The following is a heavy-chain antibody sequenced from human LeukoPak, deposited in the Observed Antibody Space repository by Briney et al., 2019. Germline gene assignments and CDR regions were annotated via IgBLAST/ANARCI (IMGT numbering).Heavy chain of an antibody. Sequence: PWASVKVSCKASGGTFSSYAISWVRQAPGQGLEWMGGIIPIFGTANYAQKFQGRVTITADKSTSTAYMELSSLRSEDTAVYYCARGGGRWLQLRHSYFDYWGQGTLVTVSS. CDR2: IIPIFGTA. D-gene: IGHD5-24*01. CDR3: ARGGGRWLQLRHSYFDY. J-gene: IGHJ4*02. V-gene: IGHV1-69*06. CDR1: GGTFSSYA.